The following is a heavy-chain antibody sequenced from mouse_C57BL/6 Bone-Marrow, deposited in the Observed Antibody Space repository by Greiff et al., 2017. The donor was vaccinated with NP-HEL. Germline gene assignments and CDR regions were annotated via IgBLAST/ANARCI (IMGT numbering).Heavy chain of an antibody. CDR2: IDPYDSYT. J-gene: IGHJ3*01. D-gene: IGHD4-1*01. Sequence: QVQLKQPGAELVMPGASVKLSCKASGYTFPSYWMLWVKQRPGQGLEWIGEIDPYDSYTNYNQKFKGKSTLTVDKSSSTAYMQLSSLTSEDSAVYYCARGGLGRGAYWGQGTLVTVSA. CDR1: GYTFPSYW. V-gene: IGHV1-69*01. CDR3: ARGGLGRGAY.